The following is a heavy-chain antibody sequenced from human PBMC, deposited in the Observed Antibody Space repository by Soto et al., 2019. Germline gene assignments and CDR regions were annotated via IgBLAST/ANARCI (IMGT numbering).Heavy chain of an antibody. CDR3: ARGAHYYDEHYFDY. CDR2: IIPIFGTA. J-gene: IGHJ4*02. V-gene: IGHV1-69*01. Sequence: QVQLVQSGAEVKKPGSSVKVSCKASGGTFSSYAISWVRQAPGQGLEWMGGIIPIFGTANYAQKFQGRVTINADEFTSTAYMELSSLRFEDTAGYYWARGAHYYDEHYFDYWGQGTLVTGSS. D-gene: IGHD3-22*01. CDR1: GGTFSSYA.